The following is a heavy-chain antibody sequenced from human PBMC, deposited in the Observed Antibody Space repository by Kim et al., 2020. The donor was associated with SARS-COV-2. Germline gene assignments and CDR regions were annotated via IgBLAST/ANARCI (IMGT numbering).Heavy chain of an antibody. CDR2: IIPIFGTA. V-gene: IGHV1-69*13. CDR3: ARYCSGGSCYGTNNYYYYGMDV. CDR1: GGTFSSYA. D-gene: IGHD2-15*01. Sequence: SVKVSCKASGGTFSSYAISWVRQAPGQGLEWMGGIIPIFGTANYAQKFQGRVTITADESTSTAYMELSSLRSEDTAVYYCARYCSGGSCYGTNNYYYYGMDVWGQGTTVTVSS. J-gene: IGHJ6*02.